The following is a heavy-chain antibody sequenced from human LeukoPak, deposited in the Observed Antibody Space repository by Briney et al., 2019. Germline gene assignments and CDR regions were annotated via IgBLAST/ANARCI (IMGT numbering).Heavy chain of an antibody. D-gene: IGHD2-2*02. Sequence: PSETLSLTCTVSGGSISSYYWSWIRQPPGKGLEWIGYIYYSGSTNYNPSLKSRVTISVDTSKNQFSLKLGSVTAADTAVYYCARGIVVAPAAIRRWWFDPWGQGTLVTVSS. J-gene: IGHJ5*02. CDR2: IYYSGST. V-gene: IGHV4-59*01. CDR1: GGSISSYY. CDR3: ARGIVVAPAAIRRWWFDP.